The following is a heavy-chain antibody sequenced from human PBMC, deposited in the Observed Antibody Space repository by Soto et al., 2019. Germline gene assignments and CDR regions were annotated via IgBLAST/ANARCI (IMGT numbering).Heavy chain of an antibody. J-gene: IGHJ3*01. CDR2: IYWDDDT. CDR1: GFSFTADGVG. CDR3: AHAFGGTSWPNDAFDV. Sequence: QITLKESGPTLVKPTQTLTLTCIFSGFSFTADGVGVCWIRQPPGKALEWLALIYWDDDTRYRASLKSRLTITKDSSKNQVVLTMTNMDPVDTATYYCAHAFGGTSWPNDAFDVWGQGTVVTVSS. V-gene: IGHV2-5*02. D-gene: IGHD3-16*01.